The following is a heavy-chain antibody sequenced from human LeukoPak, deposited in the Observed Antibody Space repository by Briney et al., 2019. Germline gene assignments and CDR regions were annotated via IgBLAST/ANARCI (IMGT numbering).Heavy chain of an antibody. Sequence: SETLSLTCTVSGGSVSSKTYYWGWIRQTPGKGLEWIGNVYYSGSTYKNPSLQSRVTIFIDTSKNQFSLILSSVTAADTAIYYCARADTTGYPNFDFWGQGTLVPSPQ. CDR3: ARADTTGYPNFDF. CDR2: VYYSGST. CDR1: GGSVSSKTYY. J-gene: IGHJ4*02. D-gene: IGHD3-22*01. V-gene: IGHV4-39*01.